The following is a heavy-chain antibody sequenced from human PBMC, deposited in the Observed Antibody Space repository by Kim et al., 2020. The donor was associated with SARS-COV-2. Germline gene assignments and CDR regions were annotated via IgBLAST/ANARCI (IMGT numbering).Heavy chain of an antibody. D-gene: IGHD2-15*01. CDR3: ARVGVVVAATLWFDP. Sequence: GGSLRLSCAASGFTFSSYSLNWVRQAPGKGLEWVSYISSSSSTIYYADSVKGRFTISRDNAKNSLYLQMNSLRDEDTAVYYCARVGVVVAATLWFDPWGQGTLVTVSS. V-gene: IGHV3-48*02. CDR1: GFTFSSYS. J-gene: IGHJ5*02. CDR2: ISSSSSTI.